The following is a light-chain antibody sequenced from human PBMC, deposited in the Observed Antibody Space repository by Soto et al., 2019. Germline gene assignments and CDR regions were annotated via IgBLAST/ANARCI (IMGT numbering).Light chain of an antibody. Sequence: SVLTQSPGTLSLSPGERATLSCRASQSVSSSYLAWYQQKPGQAPRLLIYGASNRATGIPARFSGSGSGTDFTLTISSLEPEDFAVYYCQQRSNFLTSAGGTKVDIK. V-gene: IGKV3D-20*02. CDR3: QQRSNFLT. CDR2: GAS. CDR1: QSVSSSY. J-gene: IGKJ4*01.